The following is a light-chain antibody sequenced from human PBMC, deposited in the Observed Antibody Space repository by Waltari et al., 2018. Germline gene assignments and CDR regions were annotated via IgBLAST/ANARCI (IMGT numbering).Light chain of an antibody. CDR2: LGS. V-gene: IGKV2-28*01. Sequence: DIVLTQSLLSLPVTPGEPASIPCRPTQSLLHSYGYNYLDCYLQKPGQSPQLLIYLGSNRASGVPDRFSGSGSGTDFTLKISRVEAEDVGVYYCMQALQTPRTFGQGTKVEIK. CDR1: QSLLHSYGYNY. J-gene: IGKJ1*01. CDR3: MQALQTPRT.